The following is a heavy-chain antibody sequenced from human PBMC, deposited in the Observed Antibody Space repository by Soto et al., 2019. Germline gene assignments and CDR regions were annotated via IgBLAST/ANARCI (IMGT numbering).Heavy chain of an antibody. D-gene: IGHD6-19*01. CDR3: ARGAGIAVAGTSFDY. Sequence: QVQLVESGGGVVQPGRSLRLSCAASRFTFSSYTMHWVRQAPGKGLEWVALISYDGSNKYYADSVKGRFTISRDNSKNTLYLQMNSLRAEDTAVYYCARGAGIAVAGTSFDYWGQGTLVTVSS. V-gene: IGHV3-30-3*01. J-gene: IGHJ4*02. CDR2: ISYDGSNK. CDR1: RFTFSSYT.